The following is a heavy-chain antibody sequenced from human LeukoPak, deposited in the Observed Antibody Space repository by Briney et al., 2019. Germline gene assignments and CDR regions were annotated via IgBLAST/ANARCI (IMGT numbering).Heavy chain of an antibody. CDR1: GYTFTSYA. CDR2: INAGNGNT. Sequence: ASVKVSCKASGYTFTSYAMHWVRQAPGQRLEWMGWINAGNGNTKYSQKFQGRVTITRDTSASTAYMELSSLRSEDTAVYYCARDLTRGIQLWYPDAFDTWGQGTTVTVSS. CDR3: ARDLTRGIQLWYPDAFDT. D-gene: IGHD5-18*01. J-gene: IGHJ3*02. V-gene: IGHV1-3*01.